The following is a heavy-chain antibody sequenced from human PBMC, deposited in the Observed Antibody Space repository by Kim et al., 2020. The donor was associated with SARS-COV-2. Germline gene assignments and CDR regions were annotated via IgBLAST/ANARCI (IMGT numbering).Heavy chain of an antibody. J-gene: IGHJ4*02. V-gene: IGHV4-59*01. CDR2: T. Sequence: TTYNPSLKSRVTISVDTSKNQFSLKLSSVTAADTAVYYCARADIVATIQVWGQGTLVTVSS. CDR3: ARADIVATIQV. D-gene: IGHD5-12*01.